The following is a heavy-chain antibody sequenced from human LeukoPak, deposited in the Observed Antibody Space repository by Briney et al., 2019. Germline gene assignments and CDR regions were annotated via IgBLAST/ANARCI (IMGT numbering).Heavy chain of an antibody. Sequence: GRSLRLSCAASEFTFSSYGMHWVRQAPGKGLEWVAVISYDGSNKYYADSVKGRFTISRDNSKNTLYLQMNSLRSEDTAVYYCARAPVRGAVAGFDYWGQGALVTVSS. D-gene: IGHD6-19*01. J-gene: IGHJ4*02. V-gene: IGHV3-30*03. CDR2: ISYDGSNK. CDR3: ARAPVRGAVAGFDY. CDR1: EFTFSSYG.